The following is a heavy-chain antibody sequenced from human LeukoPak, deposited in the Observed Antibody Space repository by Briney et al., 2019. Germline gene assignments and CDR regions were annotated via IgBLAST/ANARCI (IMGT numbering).Heavy chain of an antibody. J-gene: IGHJ4*02. Sequence: SVKVSCKASGFTFTSYDINWVRQAPGQGLEWMGGIIPIFGTANYAQKFQGRVTITADESTSTAYMELSSLRSEDTAVYYCARGVRNHYYDSSGYYYFDYWGQGTLVTVSS. CDR2: IIPIFGTA. D-gene: IGHD3-22*01. V-gene: IGHV1-69*13. CDR1: GFTFTSYD. CDR3: ARGVRNHYYDSSGYYYFDY.